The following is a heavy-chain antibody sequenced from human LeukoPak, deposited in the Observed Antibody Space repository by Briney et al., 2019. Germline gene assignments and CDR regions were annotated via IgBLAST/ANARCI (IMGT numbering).Heavy chain of an antibody. CDR2: INHSGST. D-gene: IGHD3-3*01. CDR3: ARDTGSDTIFGVVIPARDAFDI. Sequence: SETLSLTCAVYGGSFSGYYWSWIRQPPGKGLEWIGEINHSGSTNYNPSLKGRVTISVDTAKNQFSLKLSSVTAADTAVYYCARDTGSDTIFGVVIPARDAFDIWGQGTMVTVSS. V-gene: IGHV4-34*01. J-gene: IGHJ3*02. CDR1: GGSFSGYY.